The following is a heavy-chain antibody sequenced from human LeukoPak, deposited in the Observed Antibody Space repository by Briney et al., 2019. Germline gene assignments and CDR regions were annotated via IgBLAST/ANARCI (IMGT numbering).Heavy chain of an antibody. D-gene: IGHD6-13*01. CDR1: GGSISSGDYY. J-gene: IGHJ4*02. Sequence: SETLSLTCTVSGGSISSGDYYWSWIRQPPGKGLEWIGYIYYSGSTYYNPSLKSRVTISVDTSKNQFSLKLSSVTAADTAVYYCARGAGSSSPYFDYWGQGTLVTVSS. V-gene: IGHV4-30-4*08. CDR3: ARGAGSSSPYFDY. CDR2: IYYSGST.